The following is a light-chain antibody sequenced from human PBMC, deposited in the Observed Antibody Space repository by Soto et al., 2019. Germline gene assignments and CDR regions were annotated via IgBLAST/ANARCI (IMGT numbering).Light chain of an antibody. CDR3: QQYLTSPWT. CDR2: GAS. CDR1: QSVSSGY. V-gene: IGKV3-20*01. J-gene: IGKJ1*01. Sequence: DIVLTQSPGTLSLSPGERATLSFRASQSVSSGYLAWYQQKPGQAPRLLIYGASSRATGIPDRFSGSASGTDFTLTISRLEPEDFAVYYCQQYLTSPWTFGQGAKVEIK.